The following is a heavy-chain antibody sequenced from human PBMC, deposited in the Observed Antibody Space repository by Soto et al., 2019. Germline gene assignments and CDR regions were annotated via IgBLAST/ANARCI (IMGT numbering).Heavy chain of an antibody. Sequence: ESGGGLVKPGGSLRLSCAASGFTFSDYYMRWIRQAPGKGLEWVSYISSSGSTTYYADSVKGRFTISRDNAKNSLSLQMNSLRAEDTAVYYCARGNMVDPLVYYYGMDVWGQGTTVTVSS. D-gene: IGHD2-15*01. V-gene: IGHV3-11*01. CDR3: ARGNMVDPLVYYYGMDV. CDR1: GFTFSDYY. J-gene: IGHJ6*02. CDR2: ISSSGSTT.